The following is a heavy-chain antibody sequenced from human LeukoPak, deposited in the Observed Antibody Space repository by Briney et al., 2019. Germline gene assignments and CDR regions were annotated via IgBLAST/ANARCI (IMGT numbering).Heavy chain of an antibody. J-gene: IGHJ4*02. D-gene: IGHD3-22*01. CDR3: AKGARSSSGYTTD. Sequence: GGSLRLSCAASGFTFSSYAMHWVRQAPGKGLEWVAGINWNSVSAVYADSLKGRLTISRDNAKNSLFLQMNSLKTEDTAFYYCAKGARSSSGYTTDWGQGILVTVSS. CDR2: INWNSVSA. CDR1: GFTFSSYA. V-gene: IGHV3-9*01.